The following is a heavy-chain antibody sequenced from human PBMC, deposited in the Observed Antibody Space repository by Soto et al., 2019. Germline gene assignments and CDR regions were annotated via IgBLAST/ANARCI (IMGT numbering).Heavy chain of an antibody. CDR2: IYWDADK. CDR1: GFSLSTSGVG. D-gene: IGHD2-15*01. J-gene: IGHJ4*02. Sequence: QITLKESGPPLVKPTQTLTLTCSFSGFSLSTSGVGVGWIRQPPGKALEWLAVIYWDADKRYSPSLKSRPIITKDTSKNQVVLIMTNMDPVDTPIYHCEHRRPSAAFDYWGQGTLVTVSS. V-gene: IGHV2-5*02. CDR3: EHRRPSAAFDY.